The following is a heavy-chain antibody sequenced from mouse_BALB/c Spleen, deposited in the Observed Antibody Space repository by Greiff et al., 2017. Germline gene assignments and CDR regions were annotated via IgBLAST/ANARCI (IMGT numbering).Heavy chain of an antibody. Sequence: EVKLVESGPGLVKPSQSLSLTCTVTGYSITSDYAWNWIRQLPGNNLGWMGFISYSGSTSYTPSLNSRIAITRDTPKNQFFLQLNSVTTEDTATYYCAGGYCVADVWGEGTTLTVSS. D-gene: IGHD2-3*01. J-gene: IGHJ2*01. CDR3: AGGYCVADV. V-gene: IGHV3-2*02. CDR1: GYSITSDYA. CDR2: ISYSGST.